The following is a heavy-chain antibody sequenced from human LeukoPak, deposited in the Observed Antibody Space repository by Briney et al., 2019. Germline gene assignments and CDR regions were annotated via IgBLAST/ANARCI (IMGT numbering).Heavy chain of an antibody. CDR3: AKDRCFEGYCSSTSCYLGFDY. Sequence: GRSLRLSCAASGFTFSSYGMHWVRQAPGKGLEWVAVISYDGGNKYYADSVKGRFTISRDNSKNTLYLQMNSLRAEDTAVYYCAKDRCFEGYCSSTSCYLGFDYWGQGTLVTVSS. V-gene: IGHV3-30*18. D-gene: IGHD2-2*01. CDR1: GFTFSSYG. J-gene: IGHJ4*02. CDR2: ISYDGGNK.